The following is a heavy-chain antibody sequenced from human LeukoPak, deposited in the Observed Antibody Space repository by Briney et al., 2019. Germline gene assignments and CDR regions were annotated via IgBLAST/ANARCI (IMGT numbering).Heavy chain of an antibody. D-gene: IGHD3-22*01. CDR2: INHSGST. J-gene: IGHJ4*02. Sequence: SETLSLTCAVYGGSFSGYYWTWIRQPPGKGLEWIGEINHSGSTNYNPSLKSRVTISVDTAKNQFSLRLSSVTATDTAVYYCARGGIVVIPALDFWGQGTQVTVSS. CDR3: ARGGIVVIPALDF. V-gene: IGHV4-34*01. CDR1: GGSFSGYY.